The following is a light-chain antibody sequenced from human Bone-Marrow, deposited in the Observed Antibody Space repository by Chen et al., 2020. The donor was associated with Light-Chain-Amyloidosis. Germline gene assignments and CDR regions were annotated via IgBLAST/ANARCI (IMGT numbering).Light chain of an antibody. J-gene: IGLJ3*02. CDR2: EGT. V-gene: IGLV2-8*01. CDR1: SGDLGGYDF. CDR3: CSFAGNDDWV. Sequence: QSALTQPASASGSLGQSVTISCAGTSGDLGGYDFVSWYQQHPGKAPKLMIHEGTKRPSGVPSRCSGSKSGNTASLTVSGLQAEDEADYYCCSFAGNDDWVFGGGTKLTVL.